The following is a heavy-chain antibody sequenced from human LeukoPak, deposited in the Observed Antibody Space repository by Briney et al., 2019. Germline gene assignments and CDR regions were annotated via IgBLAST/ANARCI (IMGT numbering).Heavy chain of an antibody. V-gene: IGHV4-59*08. Sequence: SETLSLTCTVSSGSISSYYWSWIRQPPGKGLEWIGYVYYSGGANYNPSLKSRVTISVDTSKNQFSLKLSSVTAADTAVYYCARHEKLGQFDYWGQGTLVTVSS. CDR3: ARHEKLGQFDY. CDR1: SGSISSYY. D-gene: IGHD3-10*01. J-gene: IGHJ4*02. CDR2: VYYSGGA.